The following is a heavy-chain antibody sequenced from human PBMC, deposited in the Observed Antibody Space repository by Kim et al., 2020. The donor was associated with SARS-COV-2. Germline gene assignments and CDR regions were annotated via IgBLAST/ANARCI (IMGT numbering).Heavy chain of an antibody. V-gene: IGHV3-74*01. CDR3: ARQYTNNWPDY. J-gene: IGHJ4*02. Sequence: GGSLRLSCAASGFTFSTYWMHWVRQAPGKGLVWVSRISGDGSITSYADSVKGRFTISRDNAENTVNLQMNTLRAEDTAVYYCARQYTNNWPDYWGQGTLVTVSS. CDR2: ISGDGSIT. D-gene: IGHD1-1*01. CDR1: GFTFSTYW.